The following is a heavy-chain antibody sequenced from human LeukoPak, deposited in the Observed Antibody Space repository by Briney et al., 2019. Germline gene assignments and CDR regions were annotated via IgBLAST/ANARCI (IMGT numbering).Heavy chain of an antibody. CDR1: GGSFSGYY. J-gene: IGHJ4*02. CDR3: AGLRFDFWSGYTHPYFDY. D-gene: IGHD3-3*01. Sequence: SETLSLTCAVYGGSFSGYYWSWIRQPPGKGLEWIGEINHSGSTNYNPSLKSRVTISVDTSKIQFSLKLSSVAATDTAVYFCAGLRFDFWSGYTHPYFDYWGQGTLVTVSS. CDR2: INHSGST. V-gene: IGHV4-34*01.